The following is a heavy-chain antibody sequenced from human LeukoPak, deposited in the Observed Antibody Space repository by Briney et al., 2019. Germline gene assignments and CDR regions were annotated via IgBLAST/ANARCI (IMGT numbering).Heavy chain of an antibody. CDR3: AKDLYGDWGH. Sequence: QPGGSLRLSCAASGFTFSSYAMHWVRQAPGKGLEWVAVISYDGSNKYYADSVKGRFTISRDKSKNTLYLQMNSLRAEDTAVYYCAKDLYGDWGHWGQGTLVTVSS. CDR2: ISYDGSNK. J-gene: IGHJ4*02. V-gene: IGHV3-30*04. CDR1: GFTFSSYA. D-gene: IGHD4-17*01.